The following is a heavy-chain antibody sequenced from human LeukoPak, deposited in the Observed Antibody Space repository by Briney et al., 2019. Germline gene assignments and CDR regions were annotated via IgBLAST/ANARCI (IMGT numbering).Heavy chain of an antibody. D-gene: IGHD5-18*01. CDR2: ISWNSGSI. V-gene: IGHV3-9*01. Sequence: PGRSLRLSCAASGFTFDDYAMHWVRQAPGKGLEWVSGISWNSGSIGYADSVKGRFTISRDNAKNSLYLQMNSLRAEDTALYYCAKDEAMVSWGQGTLVTVSS. CDR3: AKDEAMVS. CDR1: GFTFDDYA. J-gene: IGHJ5*02.